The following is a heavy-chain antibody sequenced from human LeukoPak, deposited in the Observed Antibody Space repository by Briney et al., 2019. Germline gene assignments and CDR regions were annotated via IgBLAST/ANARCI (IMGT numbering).Heavy chain of an antibody. CDR2: MKQDGSDK. D-gene: IGHD5-18*01. Sequence: PGGSLRLSCAASGFTFSSSLMSWVRQAPGKGVEWVANMKQDGSDKYYVDSVRGRFTISRDNATNSLYLQLNSLRVEDTAVYYCARGYSYGSTGTYWGQGTLVTVSS. CDR1: GFTFSSSL. CDR3: ARGYSYGSTGTY. V-gene: IGHV3-7*01. J-gene: IGHJ4*02.